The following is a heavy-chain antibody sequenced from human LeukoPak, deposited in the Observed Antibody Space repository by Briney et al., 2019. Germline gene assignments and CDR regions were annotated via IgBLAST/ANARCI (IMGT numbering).Heavy chain of an antibody. CDR1: GGSISSYY. J-gene: IGHJ4*02. Sequence: SETLSLTCSVSGGSISSYYWSWIRQPPGKGLEWIGYIYYSGTTNYNPSLKSRVTISVDTSKNQFSLKLSSVTAADTAVYYCARGVYIAAAQYAYWGQGTLVTVSS. V-gene: IGHV4-59*01. CDR3: ARGVYIAAAQYAY. D-gene: IGHD6-13*01. CDR2: IYYSGTT.